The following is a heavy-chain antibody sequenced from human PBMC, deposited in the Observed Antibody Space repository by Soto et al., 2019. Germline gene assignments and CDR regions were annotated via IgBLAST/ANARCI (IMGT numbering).Heavy chain of an antibody. CDR1: GGSISSGGYY. J-gene: IGHJ6*02. D-gene: IGHD2-2*02. CDR2: IYYSGST. CDR3: ARDNGESYCSSTSCYTKGYGMDV. V-gene: IGHV4-31*03. Sequence: PSETLSLTCTVSGGSISSGGYYWSWIRQHPGKGLEWIGYIYYSGSTYYNPSLKSRVTISVDTSKNQFSLELSSVTAADTAVYYCARDNGESYCSSTSCYTKGYGMDVWGQGTTVTVSS.